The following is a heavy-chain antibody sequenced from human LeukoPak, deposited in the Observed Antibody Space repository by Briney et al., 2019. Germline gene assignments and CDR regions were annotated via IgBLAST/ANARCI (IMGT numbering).Heavy chain of an antibody. D-gene: IGHD5-18*01. V-gene: IGHV3-30*18. J-gene: IGHJ4*02. CDR2: ISYDGTNK. CDR3: AKDRYSYAFEYFDS. Sequence: GGSLRLSCAASGFTFNSFGMHWVRQAPGKGLEWVAVISYDGTNKYYADSVKGRFTISRDNAKNTLYLQMNSLRVEDTAVYYCAKDRYSYAFEYFDSWGQGTLVTVSS. CDR1: GFTFNSFG.